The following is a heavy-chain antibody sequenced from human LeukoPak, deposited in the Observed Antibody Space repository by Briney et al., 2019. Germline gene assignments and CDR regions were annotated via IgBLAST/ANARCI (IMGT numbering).Heavy chain of an antibody. D-gene: IGHD3-16*01. CDR1: GFTFSSYG. V-gene: IGHV3-33*08. CDR2: IWYDGSNK. CDR3: ARDMKGSHMAV. Sequence: GGSLRLSCAASGFTFSSYGMHWVRQAPGKGLEWVAVIWYDGSNKYYADSVKGRFTISRDNSKNTLYLQMNSLRAEDTAVYYCARDMKGSHMAVWGQGTTVTVSS. J-gene: IGHJ6*02.